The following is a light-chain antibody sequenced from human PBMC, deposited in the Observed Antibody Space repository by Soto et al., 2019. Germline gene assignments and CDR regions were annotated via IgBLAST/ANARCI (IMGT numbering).Light chain of an antibody. Sequence: QSALTQPASVSGSPGQSITISCTGTSSDVGGYNYVSWYQQHPGKAPKHMIYDVSNRPSGVSNRFSGSKSGNTASLTISGRQAEDEADYYCSSYTSSSTRFGTGTKLTVL. V-gene: IGLV2-14*01. CDR1: SSDVGGYNY. J-gene: IGLJ1*01. CDR3: SSYTSSSTR. CDR2: DVS.